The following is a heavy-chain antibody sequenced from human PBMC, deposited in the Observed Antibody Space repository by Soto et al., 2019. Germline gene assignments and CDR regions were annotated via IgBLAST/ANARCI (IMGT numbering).Heavy chain of an antibody. CDR2: IYYSGST. D-gene: IGHD3-10*01. J-gene: IGHJ5*02. CDR1: GVSISSGGYY. CDR3: ATQTGHGGWFDP. Sequence: QVQLQESGPGLVKPSQTLSLTCTVSGVSISSGGYYWSWIRQHPGKGLEWIGYIYYSGSTYYNPSLKSRVTISVDTSKNQFSLKLISVTAADTAVYYCATQTGHGGWFDPWGQGTLVTVSS. V-gene: IGHV4-31*03.